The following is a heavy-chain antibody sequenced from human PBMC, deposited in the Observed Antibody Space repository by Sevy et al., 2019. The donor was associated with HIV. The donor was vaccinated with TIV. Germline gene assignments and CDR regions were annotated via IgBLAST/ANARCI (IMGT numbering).Heavy chain of an antibody. CDR1: GYTFTSYD. J-gene: IGHJ6*02. CDR3: ARGRPYYDFWIGLYYYYGMDV. CDR2: MNPNSGNT. Sequence: ASVKVSCKASGYTFTSYDINWVRQATGQGLEWMGWMNPNSGNTGYAQKFQGRVTMTRNTSISTAYMELSSLRSEDTAVYYCARGRPYYDFWIGLYYYYGMDVWGQGTTVTVSS. D-gene: IGHD3-3*01. V-gene: IGHV1-8*01.